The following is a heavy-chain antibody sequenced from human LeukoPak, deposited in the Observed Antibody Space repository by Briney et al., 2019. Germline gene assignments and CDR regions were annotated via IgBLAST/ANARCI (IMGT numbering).Heavy chain of an antibody. CDR1: GFIFTTYT. Sequence: GGSLRLSCSASGFIFTTYTVYWVRQAPGKGLEFVSVVNGNGDTTYYADSVKGRFTISRDNAKNSPYLQMNSLRDEDTAVYYCARDLTILRFISAPLYYYYGMDVWAKGPRSPSP. CDR2: VNGNGDTT. D-gene: IGHD3-3*01. V-gene: IGHV3-48*02. CDR3: ARDLTILRFISAPLYYYYGMDV. J-gene: IGHJ6*02.